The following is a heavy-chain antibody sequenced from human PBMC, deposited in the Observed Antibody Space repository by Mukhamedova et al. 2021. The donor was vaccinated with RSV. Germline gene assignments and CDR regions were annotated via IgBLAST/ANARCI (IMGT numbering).Heavy chain of an antibody. V-gene: IGHV1-3*01. J-gene: IGHJ6*02. D-gene: IGHD3-22*01. Sequence: GWINVGNGNTKYSQDLHDRVTISRDTSAYTVYMELSSLRSEDTAIYYCARDYYHTSFYYYYGMDVWGQGTTVTVSS. CDR2: INVGNGNT. CDR3: ARDYYHTSFYYYYGMDV.